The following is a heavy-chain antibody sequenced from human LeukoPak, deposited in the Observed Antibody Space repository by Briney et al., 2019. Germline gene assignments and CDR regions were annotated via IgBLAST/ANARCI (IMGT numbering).Heavy chain of an antibody. Sequence: GASVTVSCKATGHTFTVYYIHWVRQAPGQGLEWMGWITLNSGDTKYAQKFQGRVTMSSDTSITTAYMELSRLKFDDTAMYYCARERELGLNDWGQGTLVTVSS. CDR1: GHTFTVYY. V-gene: IGHV1-2*02. CDR3: ARERELGLND. CDR2: ITLNSGDT. J-gene: IGHJ4*02. D-gene: IGHD1-1*01.